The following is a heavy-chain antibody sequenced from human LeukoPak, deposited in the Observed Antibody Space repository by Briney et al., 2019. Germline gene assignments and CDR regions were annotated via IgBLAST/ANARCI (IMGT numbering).Heavy chain of an antibody. V-gene: IGHV4-59*11. D-gene: IGHD4-17*01. CDR2: ISYIGST. CDR1: DDSFSSHY. J-gene: IGHJ3*02. Sequence: PSENLSLNCAVSDDSFSSHYWTWIRQPPGKGLEWIGYISYIGSTNYNPSLKSRVTISIDTSRNQFSLRLSSVTAADTAVYYCARDLVTVTKGFDIWGQGTMVSVSS. CDR3: ARDLVTVTKGFDI.